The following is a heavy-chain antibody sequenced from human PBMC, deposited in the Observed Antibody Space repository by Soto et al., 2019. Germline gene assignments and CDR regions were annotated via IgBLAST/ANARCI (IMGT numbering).Heavy chain of an antibody. D-gene: IGHD3-3*02. J-gene: IGHJ4*02. CDR1: GISLSNAW. V-gene: IGHV3-15*07. CDR2: IISKTDGGTT. Sequence: PGGSLRLSCAASGISLSNAWMNLVRQAPGKGLEWVGRIISKTDGGTTAYAAPVKGRFTISRDDSKNTLFLQMNSLQSEDTAVYYCTTDGPFLEGDYWGQGTLVTVSS. CDR3: TTDGPFLEGDY.